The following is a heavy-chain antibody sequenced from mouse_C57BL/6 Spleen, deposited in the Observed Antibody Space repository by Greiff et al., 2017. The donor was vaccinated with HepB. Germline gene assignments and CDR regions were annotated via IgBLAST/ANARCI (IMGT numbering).Heavy chain of an antibody. CDR3: AGRYYYGSSLFDY. D-gene: IGHD1-1*01. CDR1: GYTFTSYW. Sequence: VQLQQPGAELVKPGASVKMSCKASGYTFTSYWITWVKQRPGQGLEWIGDIYPGSGSTNYNEKFKSKATLTVDTSSSTAYMQLSSLTSEDSAVYYCAGRYYYGSSLFDYWGQGTTLTVSS. V-gene: IGHV1-55*01. CDR2: IYPGSGST. J-gene: IGHJ2*01.